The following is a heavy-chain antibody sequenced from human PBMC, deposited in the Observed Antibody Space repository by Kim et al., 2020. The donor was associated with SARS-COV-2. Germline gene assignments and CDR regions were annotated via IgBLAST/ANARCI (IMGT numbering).Heavy chain of an antibody. CDR3: ARGIAVAPYGMDV. Sequence: ASVKVSCKASGYTFTGYYMHWVRQAPGQGLEWMGRINPNSGGTNYAQKFQGRVTMTRDTSISTAYMELSRLRSDDTAVYYCARGIAVAPYGMDVWGQGTTVTVSS. V-gene: IGHV1-2*06. CDR1: GYTFTGYY. D-gene: IGHD6-19*01. J-gene: IGHJ6*02. CDR2: INPNSGGT.